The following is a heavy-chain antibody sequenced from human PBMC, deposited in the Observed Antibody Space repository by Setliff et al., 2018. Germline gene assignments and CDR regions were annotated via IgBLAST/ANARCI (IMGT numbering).Heavy chain of an antibody. CDR3: ASIDWGENFYNMDV. CDR1: GFTFSSYW. CDR2: IKQDGSEK. J-gene: IGHJ6*03. Sequence: GGSLRLSCAASGFTFSSYWMSWVRQAPGKGLEWVANIKQDGSEKYYVDSVKGRFTISRDNAKNTLYLQMNSLRGEDTAVYFCASIDWGENFYNMDVWGKGTTVTVSS. D-gene: IGHD7-27*01. V-gene: IGHV3-7*01.